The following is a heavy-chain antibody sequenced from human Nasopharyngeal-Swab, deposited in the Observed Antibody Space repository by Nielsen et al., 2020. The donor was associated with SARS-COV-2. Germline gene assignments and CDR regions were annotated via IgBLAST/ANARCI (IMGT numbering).Heavy chain of an antibody. V-gene: IGHV3-9*01. CDR1: GFSFDDYA. CDR3: AKDLGITVAGTGQDY. D-gene: IGHD6-19*01. J-gene: IGHJ4*02. Sequence: SLKISCAASGFSFDDYAMHWVRQAPGKGLEWVSGISWNSGRIGYADSVKGRFTISRDNAENSLFLQMNSLRTEDTALYYCAKDLGITVAGTGQDYWGQGTLVTVSS. CDR2: ISWNSGRI.